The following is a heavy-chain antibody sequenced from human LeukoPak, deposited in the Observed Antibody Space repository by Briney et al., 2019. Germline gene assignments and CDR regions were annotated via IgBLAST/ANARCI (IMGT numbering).Heavy chain of an antibody. J-gene: IGHJ6*02. CDR3: GYSFGPYGMDV. CDR2: ISDSGGST. CDR1: GFTFSRYW. D-gene: IGHD2-15*01. V-gene: IGHV3-64D*09. Sequence: GGSLRLSCAASGFTFSRYWMHWVRQAPGKGLEYVSAISDSGGSTYYADSVKGRFTISRDNSKNTLYLQMSSLRAEDTAVYVRGYSFGPYGMDVWGQGTTVTVSS.